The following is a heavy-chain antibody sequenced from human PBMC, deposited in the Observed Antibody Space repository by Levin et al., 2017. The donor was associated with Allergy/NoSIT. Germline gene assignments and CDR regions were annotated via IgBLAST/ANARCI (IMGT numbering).Heavy chain of an antibody. CDR2: IYYSGTT. CDR3: VRHSPVSNSGDYGSY. D-gene: IGHD4-17*01. J-gene: IGHJ4*02. Sequence: SETLSLTCTVSGGSVSSTYYYWGWIRQPPGKGLEWIGSIYYSGTTFYNPSLKSRVTTSVDTSKNQFSLKLRSVTAADTAVYYCVRHSPVSNSGDYGSYWGQGILVTVSP. CDR1: GGSVSSTYYY. V-gene: IGHV4-39*01.